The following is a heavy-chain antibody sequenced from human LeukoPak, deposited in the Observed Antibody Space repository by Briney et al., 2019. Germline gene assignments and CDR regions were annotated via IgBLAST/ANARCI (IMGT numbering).Heavy chain of an antibody. D-gene: IGHD3-22*01. Sequence: GGSLRLSCAASGFTFSSYAMHWVRQAPGKGLEWVAVISYDGSNKYYADSVKGRFTISRDNSKNTLYLQMNSLRAEDTAVYYCARDQGDSSGYYTYFDYWGQGTLVTVSS. CDR1: GFTFSSYA. CDR3: ARDQGDSSGYYTYFDY. CDR2: ISYDGSNK. V-gene: IGHV3-30-3*01. J-gene: IGHJ4*02.